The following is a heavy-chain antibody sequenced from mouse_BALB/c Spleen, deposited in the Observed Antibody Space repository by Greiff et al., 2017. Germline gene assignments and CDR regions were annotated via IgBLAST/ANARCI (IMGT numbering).Heavy chain of an antibody. Sequence: QVQLQQSGPGLVQPSQSLSITCTVSGFSLTSYGVHWVRQSPGKGLEWLGVIWSGGSTDYNAAFISRLSISKDNSKSQVFFKMNSLQANDTAIYYCAREIRDQLRFAYWGQGTLVTVSA. J-gene: IGHJ3*01. CDR3: AREIRDQLRFAY. CDR1: GFSLTSYG. V-gene: IGHV2-2*02. CDR2: IWSGGST. D-gene: IGHD3-3*01.